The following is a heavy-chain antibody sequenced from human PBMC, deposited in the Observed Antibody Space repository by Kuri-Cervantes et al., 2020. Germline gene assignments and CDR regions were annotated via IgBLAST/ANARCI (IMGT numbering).Heavy chain of an antibody. Sequence: GESLKISCAASGFTFSSYAMSWVRQAPGKGLEWVSAISGSGGSTYYADSVKGRFTISRDNSKNSLYLQMNSLRTEDTALYYCVYGSFDYWGQGTLVTVSS. CDR2: ISGSGGST. J-gene: IGHJ4*02. D-gene: IGHD3-10*01. V-gene: IGHV3-23*01. CDR3: VYGSFDY. CDR1: GFTFSSYA.